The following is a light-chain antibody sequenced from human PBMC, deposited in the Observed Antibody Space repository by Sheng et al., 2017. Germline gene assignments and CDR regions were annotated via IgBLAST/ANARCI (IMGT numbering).Light chain of an antibody. CDR3: QQSYHTPRT. Sequence: DIQMTQSPSSLSASVGDRVTITCRASQTINTFLNWYQQNQGAQTLVYATSSLRSGVSSRFSGSGSGTDFSLTISSLRPEDFATYYCQQSYHTPRTFGQGTRLEIK. J-gene: IGKJ5*01. CDR1: QTINTF. V-gene: IGKV1-39*01. CDR2: ATS.